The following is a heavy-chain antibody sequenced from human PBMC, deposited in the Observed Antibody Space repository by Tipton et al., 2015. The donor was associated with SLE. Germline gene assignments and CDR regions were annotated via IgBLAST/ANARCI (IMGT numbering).Heavy chain of an antibody. J-gene: IGHJ4*02. CDR2: IYTSGST. Sequence: TLSLTCTVSGGSISSGSYYWSWIRQPAGKGLEWIGYIYTSGSTNYNPSLKSRVTISVDTSKNHFSLKLNSVTAADTAVYYCVRDEYSSGCFDYWGQGTLVTVSS. D-gene: IGHD6-19*01. CDR1: GGSISSGSYY. CDR3: VRDEYSSGCFDY. V-gene: IGHV4-61*09.